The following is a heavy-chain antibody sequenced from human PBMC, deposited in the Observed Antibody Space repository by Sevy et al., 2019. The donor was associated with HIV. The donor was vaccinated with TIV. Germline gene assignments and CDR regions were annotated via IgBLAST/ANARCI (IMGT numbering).Heavy chain of an antibody. Sequence: TLSLTCAVYGESFSNYYWSWIRLSPGKGLESIGEIDHSGRSDYNPSLKSRVTMSVDTSKNQFSLKLTSVTAADTAVYYCARGPKPLRSDYGDYRGVGYYCDSWGQGTLVTVSS. J-gene: IGHJ4*02. V-gene: IGHV4-34*01. CDR2: IDHSGRS. CDR1: GESFSNYY. CDR3: ARGPKPLRSDYGDYRGVGYYCDS. D-gene: IGHD4-17*01.